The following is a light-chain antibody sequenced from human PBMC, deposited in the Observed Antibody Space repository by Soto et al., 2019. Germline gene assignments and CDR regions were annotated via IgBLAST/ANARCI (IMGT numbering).Light chain of an antibody. V-gene: IGKV3-20*01. Sequence: EIVLTQSPGTLSLSPGERATLSCRASQSLNSFYLAWYQQKPGQAPRLLIYGSSNRATGIPDRFSGSGYGTDVMHPSSRLDPEDFSVEYCQQSDISPRTSGQGNKVEVK. CDR1: QSLNSFY. CDR3: QQSDISPRT. CDR2: GSS. J-gene: IGKJ1*01.